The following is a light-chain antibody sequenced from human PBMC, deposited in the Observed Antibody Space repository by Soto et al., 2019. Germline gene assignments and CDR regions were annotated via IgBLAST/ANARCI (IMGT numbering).Light chain of an antibody. CDR2: GAS. J-gene: IGKJ1*01. V-gene: IGKV3-20*01. Sequence: EVVLTQSPATLSVSPGESATLSCRASQSISSNLAWYQQKPGQSPRLLIYGASSRATGVPDRFSGSGSGTDFTLTISRLEPEDFAVYCCQQYGSSPWTFGQGTKVDIK. CDR1: QSISSN. CDR3: QQYGSSPWT.